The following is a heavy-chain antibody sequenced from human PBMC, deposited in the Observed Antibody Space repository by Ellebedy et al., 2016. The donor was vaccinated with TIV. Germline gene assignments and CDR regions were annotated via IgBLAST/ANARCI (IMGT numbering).Heavy chain of an antibody. D-gene: IGHD3-9*01. CDR2: INHSGST. Sequence: MPSETLSLTCAVFGGSFSGYYWSWIRQPPGKGLEWIGQINHSGSTNYNPSLEGRVTISVDTSKNQFSLKVSSVTAADTAVYYCARAGSDILTGFRYYYYMDVWGKGTTVTVSS. J-gene: IGHJ6*03. CDR1: GGSFSGYY. CDR3: ARAGSDILTGFRYYYYMDV. V-gene: IGHV4-34*01.